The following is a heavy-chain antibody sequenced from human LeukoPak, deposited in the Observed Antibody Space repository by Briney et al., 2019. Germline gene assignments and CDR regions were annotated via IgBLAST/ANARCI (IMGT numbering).Heavy chain of an antibody. CDR1: GFTFSSSV. CDR3: AKGFCSTTSCPPMDV. Sequence: PGGSLRLSCAASGFTFSSSVMHWVRQAPGKGLEWVAVISYDGNNKYYADSVKGRFTISRDNSKNTLYVQMNSLRGEDTAVYYCAKGFCSTTSCPPMDVWGQGTTVTVSS. D-gene: IGHD2-2*01. CDR2: ISYDGNNK. V-gene: IGHV3-30*18. J-gene: IGHJ6*02.